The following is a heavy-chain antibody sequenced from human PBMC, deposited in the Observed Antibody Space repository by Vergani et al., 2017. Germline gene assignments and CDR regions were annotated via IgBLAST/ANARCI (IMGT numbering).Heavy chain of an antibody. D-gene: IGHD6-19*01. Sequence: QVQLQQWGAGLLKPSETLSLTCAVYGGSFSGYYWSWIRQPPGKGLEWIGEINQSGSTNYNPSLKSRVTISVDTSKNQFSLKLSSVTAADTAVYYCAREGIAVPYNWFDPWGQGTLVTVSS. J-gene: IGHJ5*02. V-gene: IGHV4-34*01. CDR3: AREGIAVPYNWFDP. CDR2: INQSGST. CDR1: GGSFSGYY.